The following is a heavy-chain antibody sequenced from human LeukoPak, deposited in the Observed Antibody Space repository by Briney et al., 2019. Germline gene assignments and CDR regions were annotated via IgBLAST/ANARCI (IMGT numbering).Heavy chain of an antibody. CDR3: ARDGYNQFDY. J-gene: IGHJ4*02. D-gene: IGHD5-24*01. CDR1: GGSISRYY. CDR2: IYTSGST. V-gene: IGHV4-4*07. Sequence: SETLSLTCTVSGGSISRYYWSWIRQPARKGLEWIGRIYTSGSTNYNPSLQSRVTMSVDTSKNQFSLKLSSVTAADTAVYYCARDGYNQFDYWGQGTLVTVSS.